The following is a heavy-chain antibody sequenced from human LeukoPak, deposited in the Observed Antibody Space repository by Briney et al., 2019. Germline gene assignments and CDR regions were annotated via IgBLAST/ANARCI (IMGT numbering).Heavy chain of an antibody. J-gene: IGHJ4*02. CDR3: ARDFLWFGDLYFDY. CDR2: INAGNGNT. D-gene: IGHD3-10*01. V-gene: IGHV1-3*01. Sequence: ASVKVSCKASGYTFTSYAMHWVRQAPGQGLEWMGWINAGNGNTKYSQKFQGRVTITRDTSASTAYMELSSLRSEDTAVYYCARDFLWFGDLYFDYWGQGTLVTVSS. CDR1: GYTFTSYA.